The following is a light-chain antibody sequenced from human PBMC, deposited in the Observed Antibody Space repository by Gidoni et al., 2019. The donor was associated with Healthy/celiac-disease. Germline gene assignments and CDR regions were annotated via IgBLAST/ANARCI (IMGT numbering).Light chain of an antibody. V-gene: IGKV1-8*01. Sequence: AIRLTKSPSSFSASTGDRVTITCRASQGISSYLAWYQQKPGQAPKLLIYAASTLQSGVPSRFSGSGSGTDFTLTISCLQSEDFATYYWQQYYSYPRITFXQXTRLEIK. J-gene: IGKJ5*01. CDR1: QGISSY. CDR2: AAS. CDR3: QQYYSYPRIT.